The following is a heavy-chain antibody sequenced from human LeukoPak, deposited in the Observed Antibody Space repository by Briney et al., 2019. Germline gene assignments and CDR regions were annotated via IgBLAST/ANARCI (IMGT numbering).Heavy chain of an antibody. CDR3: AKDIGTGWDLDY. CDR1: GFTFGDYA. CDR2: IRGDANTR. Sequence: AGGSLRLSCTASGFTFGDYAMHWVRQAPGKGPEWLSLIRGDANTRYYGDSMKGRITISRDNSKNSLYLHMNSLRTEDTALYYCAKDIGTGWDLDYWGQGTLVTVSS. J-gene: IGHJ4*02. V-gene: IGHV3-43*02. D-gene: IGHD1-26*01.